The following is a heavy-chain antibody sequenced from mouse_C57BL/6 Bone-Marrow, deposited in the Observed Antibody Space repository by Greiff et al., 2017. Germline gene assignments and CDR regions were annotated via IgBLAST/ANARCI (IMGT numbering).Heavy chain of an antibody. V-gene: IGHV1-26*01. CDR1: GYTFTDYY. Sequence: EVKLQQSGPELVKPGASVKISCKASGYTFTDYYMNWVKQSHGKSLEWIGDINPNNGGTSYNQKFKGKATLTVDKSSSTAYMELRSLTSEDSAVYYCARPFDYWVQGTTLTVSS. CDR2: INPNNGGT. CDR3: ARPFDY. J-gene: IGHJ2*01.